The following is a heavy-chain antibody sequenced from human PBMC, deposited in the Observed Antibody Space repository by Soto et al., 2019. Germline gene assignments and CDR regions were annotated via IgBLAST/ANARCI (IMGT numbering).Heavy chain of an antibody. CDR1: GYTFTSYD. J-gene: IGHJ6*02. Sequence: ASVKVSCKASGYTFTSYDINWVRQATGQGLEWMGWMNPNSGNTGYAQKFQGRVTITADESTITAYMELSSLRSEDTAVYYCARDRRYSRSPPAAIYYYYGMDVWGQGTTVTVSS. D-gene: IGHD6-6*01. V-gene: IGHV1-8*01. CDR2: MNPNSGNT. CDR3: ARDRRYSRSPPAAIYYYYGMDV.